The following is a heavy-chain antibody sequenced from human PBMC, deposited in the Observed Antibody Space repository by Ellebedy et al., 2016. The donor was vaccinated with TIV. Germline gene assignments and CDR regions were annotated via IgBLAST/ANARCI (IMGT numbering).Heavy chain of an antibody. D-gene: IGHD4-17*01. CDR1: GFTFSSYG. J-gene: IGHJ4*02. CDR2: ISYNGSNK. Sequence: GESLKISXAASGFTFSSYGMHCVHQAPGKRLEWVAVISYNGSNKFYADSVEGRFTISRDNSKSTLYLQMNSLRAEDAAVYYCAKDWSYGDYATAHFDYWGQGTLVTVSS. CDR3: AKDWSYGDYATAHFDY. V-gene: IGHV3-30*18.